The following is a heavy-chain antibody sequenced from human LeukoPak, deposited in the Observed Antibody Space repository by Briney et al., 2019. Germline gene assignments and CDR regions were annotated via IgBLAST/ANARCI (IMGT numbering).Heavy chain of an antibody. CDR1: GVSISSNY. CDR2: ISYIGST. D-gene: IGHD1-1*01. V-gene: IGHV4-59*01. J-gene: IGHJ4*02. CDR3: ARVTDWNDFDY. Sequence: SETLSLTSSVSGVSISSNYWSWVRQSPGKGLEWIGYISYIGSTNYNPSLKSRVTISVDTSKNQLSLKLSSVTAADTAVYYCARVTDWNDFDYWGQGTLVTVSS.